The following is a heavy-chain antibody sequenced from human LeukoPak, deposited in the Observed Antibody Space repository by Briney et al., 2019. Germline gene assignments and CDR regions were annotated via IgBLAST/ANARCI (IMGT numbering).Heavy chain of an antibody. Sequence: ASVKVSCKASGYTFTGYYMHWARQAPGQGLEWMGWINPNSGGTNYAQKFQGWVTMTRDTSISTAYMELSRLRSEDTAVYYCARDREPGISSGWYDYWGQGTLVTVSS. CDR3: ARDREPGISSGWYDY. J-gene: IGHJ4*02. D-gene: IGHD6-19*01. CDR2: INPNSGGT. CDR1: GYTFTGYY. V-gene: IGHV1-2*04.